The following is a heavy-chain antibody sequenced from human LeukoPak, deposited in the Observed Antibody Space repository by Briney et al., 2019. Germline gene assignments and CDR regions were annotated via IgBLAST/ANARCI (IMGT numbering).Heavy chain of an antibody. J-gene: IGHJ4*02. D-gene: IGHD3-22*01. CDR2: ISSSGSTI. CDR3: ARDYYDNHYYFDY. CDR1: GFTFSSYG. Sequence: GGSLRLSCAASGFTFSSYGMHWVRQAPGKGLEWVSYISSSGSTIYYADSVKGRFTISRDNAKNSLYLQMNSLRAEDTAVYYCARDYYDNHYYFDYWGQGTLVTVSS. V-gene: IGHV3-48*04.